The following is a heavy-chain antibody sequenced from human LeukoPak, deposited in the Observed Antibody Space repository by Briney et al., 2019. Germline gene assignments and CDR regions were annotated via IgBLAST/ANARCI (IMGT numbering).Heavy chain of an antibody. D-gene: IGHD3-10*01. CDR3: ARDGSTARTHDAHCSLSY. CDR2: INPNSGGT. Sequence: VASVKVSCKASGYTFTGYYMHWVRQAPGQGLEWMGRINPNSGGTNYAQKFQGGVTMTRDTSISTAYMELSRLRSDDTAVYYCARDGSTARTHDAHCSLSYWGQGTLVTVSS. V-gene: IGHV1-2*06. CDR1: GYTFTGYY. J-gene: IGHJ4*02.